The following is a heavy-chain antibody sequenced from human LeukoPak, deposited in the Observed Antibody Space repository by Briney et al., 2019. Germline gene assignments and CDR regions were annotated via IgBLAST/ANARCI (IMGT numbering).Heavy chain of an antibody. Sequence: TASETLSLTCTVSGGSISSGGYYWSWIRQHPGKGLEWIGYIYYSGSTYYNPSLKSRVTISVDTSKNQFSLKLSSVTAADTAVYYCAREGYSYGHYYYYYGMDVWGQGTTVTVSS. CDR3: AREGYSYGHYYYYYGMDV. CDR2: IYYSGST. D-gene: IGHD5-18*01. V-gene: IGHV4-31*03. CDR1: GGSISSGGYY. J-gene: IGHJ6*02.